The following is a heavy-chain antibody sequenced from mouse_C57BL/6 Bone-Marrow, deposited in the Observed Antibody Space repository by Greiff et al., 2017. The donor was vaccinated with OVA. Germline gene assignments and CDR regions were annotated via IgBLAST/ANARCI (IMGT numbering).Heavy chain of an antibody. V-gene: IGHV14-4*01. CDR3: TTDSNYPLYWYFDV. CDR2: IDPENGDT. CDR1: GFNIKDDY. Sequence: EVQLQESGAELVRPGASVKLSCTASGFNIKDDYMHWVKQRPEQGLEWIGWIDPENGDTEYASKFQGKATITADTSSNTAYLQLSSLTSEDTAVYYCTTDSNYPLYWYFDVWGTGTTVTVSS. J-gene: IGHJ1*03. D-gene: IGHD2-5*01.